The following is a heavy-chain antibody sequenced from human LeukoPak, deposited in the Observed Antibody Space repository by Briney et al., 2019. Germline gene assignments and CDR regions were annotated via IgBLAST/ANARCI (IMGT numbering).Heavy chain of an antibody. CDR2: ISGSGGST. J-gene: IGHJ6*02. CDR3: AKGVRVCSSTSCLPLKYYYYGMDV. CDR1: GFTFSSCA. D-gene: IGHD2-2*01. V-gene: IGHV3-23*01. Sequence: PGGSLRLSCAASGFTFSSCAMSWVRQAPGKGLEWVSAISGSGGSTYYADSVKGRFTISRDNSKNTLYLQMNSLRAEDTAVYYCAKGVRVCSSTSCLPLKYYYYGMDVWGQGTTVTVSS.